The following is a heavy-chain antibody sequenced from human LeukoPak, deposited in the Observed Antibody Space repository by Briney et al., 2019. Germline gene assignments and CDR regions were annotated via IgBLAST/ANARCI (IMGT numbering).Heavy chain of an antibody. D-gene: IGHD4/OR15-4a*01. Sequence: SETLSLTCTISAASISSSSHHWGWIRQSPGKGLEWIGSIYYGQTIYYNPSLNSRVTISVVTSKDQFTLQPNSVTAADTAVYYCVRHDGRGGATMGAFDSWGQGSLVTVSS. CDR2: IYYGQTI. V-gene: IGHV4-39*01. J-gene: IGHJ5*01. CDR3: VRHDGRGGATMGAFDS. CDR1: AASISSSSHH.